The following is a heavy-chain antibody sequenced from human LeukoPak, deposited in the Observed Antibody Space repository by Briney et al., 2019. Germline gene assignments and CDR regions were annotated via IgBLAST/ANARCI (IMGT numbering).Heavy chain of an antibody. J-gene: IGHJ6*03. CDR1: GYTFINYD. D-gene: IGHD3-10*01. CDR2: ISGFNGDT. CDR3: ARDYGPDGGYYYYMDV. Sequence: ASVKVSCKASGYTFINYDISWVRQAPGQGLEWMGWISGFNGDTKYAQNFQGRVTMTTDTSTSTAYMELRSLRSDDTAVYYCARDYGPDGGYYYYMDVWGKGTTVTISS. V-gene: IGHV1-18*01.